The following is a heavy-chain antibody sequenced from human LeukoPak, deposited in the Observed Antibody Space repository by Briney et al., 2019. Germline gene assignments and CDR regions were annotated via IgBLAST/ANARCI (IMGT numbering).Heavy chain of an antibody. D-gene: IGHD6-19*01. CDR1: GGTFTSYA. J-gene: IGHJ4*02. V-gene: IGHV1-69*06. Sequence: EASVKVSCKASGGTFTSYAISWVRQAPGQGLEWMGGIIPIFGTANYAQKFQGRVTITADKPTGTAYMELSSLRSEDTAVYYCASLTVAGTPEVDYWGQGTLVTVSS. CDR2: IIPIFGTA. CDR3: ASLTVAGTPEVDY.